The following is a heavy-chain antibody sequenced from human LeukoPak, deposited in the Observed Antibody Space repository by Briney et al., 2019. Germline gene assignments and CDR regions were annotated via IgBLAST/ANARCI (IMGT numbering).Heavy chain of an antibody. Sequence: GGSLRLSCAASGFIFSSYSLSWVRQAPGRGLEWVSAITGSGDTTLYADSVQGRFTISRDNSKNTVYLHMNSLRAEDTAVYYCAKTQDTSMIFGYFDYWGQGTLVTVSS. CDR2: ITGSGDTT. J-gene: IGHJ4*02. CDR1: GFIFSSYS. CDR3: AKTQDTSMIFGYFDY. D-gene: IGHD5-18*01. V-gene: IGHV3-23*01.